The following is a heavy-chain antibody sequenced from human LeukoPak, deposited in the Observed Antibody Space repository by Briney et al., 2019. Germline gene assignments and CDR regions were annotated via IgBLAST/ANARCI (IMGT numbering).Heavy chain of an antibody. CDR1: GFTFSGYS. CDR3: ARELTFDY. D-gene: IGHD2/OR15-2a*01. CDR2: ISSSDSYI. J-gene: IGHJ4*02. V-gene: IGHV3-21*01. Sequence: PGGSLRLSCAASGFTFSGYSMNWVRQAPGKGLEWVSYISSSDSYIYYADSVKGRFTISRDNAKNSLYLQMNSPRAEDTAVYYCARELTFDYWGQGTLVTVSS.